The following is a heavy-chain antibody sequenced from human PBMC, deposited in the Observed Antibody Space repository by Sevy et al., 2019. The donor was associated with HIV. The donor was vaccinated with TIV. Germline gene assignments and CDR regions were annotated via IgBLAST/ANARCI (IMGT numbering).Heavy chain of an antibody. CDR2: IKSKTDGGTT. CDR1: GFTFSNAW. CDR3: TTDTGISDYDFWSGRDDTFDN. D-gene: IGHD3-3*01. Sequence: GGSLRLSCAASGFTFSNAWMSWVRQAPGKGLEWVGRIKSKTDGGTTDYAAPVKGRFTILTDESENTLYLQMNSLKNEDTAVYYCTTDTGISDYDFWSGRDDTFDNWGHGTMVTVSS. J-gene: IGHJ3*02. V-gene: IGHV3-15*01.